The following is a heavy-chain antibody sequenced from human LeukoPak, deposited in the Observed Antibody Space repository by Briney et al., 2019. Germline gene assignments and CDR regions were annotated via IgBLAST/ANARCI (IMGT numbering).Heavy chain of an antibody. CDR1: GIIFSRYA. V-gene: IGHV3-23*01. J-gene: IGHJ4*02. D-gene: IGHD6-13*01. CDR2: ISDSGGRT. Sequence: PGGSLRLSCAASGIIFSRYAMGWVRQAPGKGLVWVSSISDSGGRTYYADFVKGRFTTSRDNPKNTLYLQMNSLRAEDMALYYCAKGSRQQLVNNPFDYWGQGTLVTVSS. CDR3: AKGSRQQLVNNPFDY.